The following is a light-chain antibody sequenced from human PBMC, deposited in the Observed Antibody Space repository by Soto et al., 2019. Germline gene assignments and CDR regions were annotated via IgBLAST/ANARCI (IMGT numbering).Light chain of an antibody. V-gene: IGLV2-14*01. CDR3: TSYTSSSTVV. CDR2: DVS. J-gene: IGLJ2*01. CDR1: SSDVGGYNY. Sequence: QSVLTQPASVSGSPGQSITISCTGTSSDVGGYNYLSWYQQHPGKAPKLIIYDVSDRPSGASNRFSASKSANTASLTISGLQAEDEADYYCTSYTSSSTVVFGGGTQLTVL.